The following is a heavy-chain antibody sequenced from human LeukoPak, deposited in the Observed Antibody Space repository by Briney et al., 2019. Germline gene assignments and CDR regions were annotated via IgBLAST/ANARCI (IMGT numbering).Heavy chain of an antibody. V-gene: IGHV1-2*02. D-gene: IGHD3-22*01. J-gene: IGHJ4*02. CDR2: INPNSGDT. CDR3: ARDRTHYYESSGYYSRWEY. Sequence: ASVKVSCKASGYIFTGYYMHWVRQAPGQGLEWMGWINPNSGDTNYAQKFQGRVTMTRDTSISTAYMELSRLRSEDTAMYYCARDRTHYYESSGYYSRWEYWGQGTLVTVSS. CDR1: GYIFTGYY.